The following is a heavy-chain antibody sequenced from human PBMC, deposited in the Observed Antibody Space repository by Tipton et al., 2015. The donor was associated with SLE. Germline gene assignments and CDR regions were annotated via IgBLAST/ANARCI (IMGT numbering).Heavy chain of an antibody. J-gene: IGHJ5*02. CDR2: IYYSGST. Sequence: TLSLTCTVSGGSISSHYWSWIRQPPGKGLEWIGYIYYSGSTNYNPSLKSRVTISVDTSKNQFSLKLSSVTAADTAVYYCARNPSYSSDYCWFDPWGQGTLVTVSS. CDR3: ARNPSYSSDYCWFDP. V-gene: IGHV4-59*11. CDR1: GGSISSHY. D-gene: IGHD6-19*01.